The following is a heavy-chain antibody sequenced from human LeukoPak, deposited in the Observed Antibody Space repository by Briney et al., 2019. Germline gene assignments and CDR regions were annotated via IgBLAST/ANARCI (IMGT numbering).Heavy chain of an antibody. CDR1: GYTFTSYA. V-gene: IGHV1-3*01. CDR2: INAGNGNT. CDR3: ARAGTLLWFGTPPDY. Sequence: ASVKVSCKASGYTFTSYAMHWVRQAPGQRLEWMGWINAGNGNTKYSQKFQGRVTITRDTSASTAYMELSSLRSEDTAVYYCARAGTLLWFGTPPDYWGQGTLVTVSS. D-gene: IGHD3-10*01. J-gene: IGHJ4*02.